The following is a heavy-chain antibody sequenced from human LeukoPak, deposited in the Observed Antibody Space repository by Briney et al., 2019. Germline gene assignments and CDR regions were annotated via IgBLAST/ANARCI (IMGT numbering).Heavy chain of an antibody. D-gene: IGHD6-13*01. J-gene: IGHJ4*02. V-gene: IGHV1-2*06. CDR1: GYTFTGYY. CDR3: ASLRRHNAANDY. CDR2: INPNSGGT. Sequence: ASVKVSCKASGYTFTGYYMHWVRQAPGQGLEWMGRINPNSGGTNYAQKFQGGVTMTRDTSISTAYMELSRLRSDDTAVYYCASLRRHNAANDYWGQGTLVTVSS.